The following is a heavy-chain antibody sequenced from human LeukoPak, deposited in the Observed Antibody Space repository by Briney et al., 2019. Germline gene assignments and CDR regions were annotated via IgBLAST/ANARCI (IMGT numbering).Heavy chain of an antibody. CDR3: ARESILIDY. Sequence: GGSLRLSCAASGFTFSSYSMNLVRQAPGKGLEWVSYISSSSSTIYYADSVKGRFTISRDNAKNSLYLQMNSLRAEDTAVYYCARESILIDYWGQGTLVTVSS. CDR2: ISSSSSTI. V-gene: IGHV3-48*01. D-gene: IGHD2-21*01. CDR1: GFTFSSYS. J-gene: IGHJ4*02.